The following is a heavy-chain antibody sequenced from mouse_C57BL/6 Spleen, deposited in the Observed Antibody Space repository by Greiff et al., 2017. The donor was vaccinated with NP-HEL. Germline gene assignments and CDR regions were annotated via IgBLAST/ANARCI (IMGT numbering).Heavy chain of an antibody. Sequence: VQRVESGPGLVQPSQSLSITCTVSGFSLTSYGVHWVRQSPGKGLEWLGVIWSGGSTDYNAAFISRLSISKDNSKSQVFFQMNSLQADDTAIYYCARVLGLWYFDVWGTGTTVTVSS. J-gene: IGHJ1*03. CDR3: ARVLGLWYFDV. CDR2: IWSGGST. V-gene: IGHV2-2*01. D-gene: IGHD4-1*01. CDR1: GFSLTSYG.